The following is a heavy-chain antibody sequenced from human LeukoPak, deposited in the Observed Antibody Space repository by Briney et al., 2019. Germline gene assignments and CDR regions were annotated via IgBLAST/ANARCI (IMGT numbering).Heavy chain of an antibody. V-gene: IGHV3-48*04. J-gene: IGHJ4*02. CDR3: ARLRGYSYGYGDY. D-gene: IGHD5-18*01. CDR1: GFTFSSYS. CDR2: ISSSGNTI. Sequence: GGSLRLSCAASGFTFSSYSMNWVRQAPGKGLEWVSYISSSGNTIDYADSVKGRFTISRDNAKNSLYLEMVSLRAEDTAVYYCARLRGYSYGYGDYWGQGTLVTVSS.